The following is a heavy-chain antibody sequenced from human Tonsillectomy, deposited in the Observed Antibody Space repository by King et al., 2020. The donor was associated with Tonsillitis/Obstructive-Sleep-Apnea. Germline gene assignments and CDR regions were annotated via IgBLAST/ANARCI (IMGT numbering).Heavy chain of an antibody. CDR3: AREVIIVSATRDWYYDL. V-gene: IGHV3-66*01. D-gene: IGHD5/OR15-5a*01. J-gene: IGHJ2*01. CDR2: IYSGGTT. Sequence: EVQLVESGGGLVQPGGSLRLSCAGSGFTVSINYMNWVRQAPGKGLEWVSVIYSGGTTYYADSVKGRSTISRENSKNPLYLQRNSLIAEDTAVYYCAREVIIVSATRDWYYDLWGRGPLVTVSS. CDR1: GFTVSINY.